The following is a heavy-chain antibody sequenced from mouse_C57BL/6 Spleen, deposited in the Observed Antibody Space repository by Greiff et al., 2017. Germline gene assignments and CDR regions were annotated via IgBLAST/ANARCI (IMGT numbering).Heavy chain of an antibody. V-gene: IGHV2-5*01. CDR3: AKNGNWDGGFDY. D-gene: IGHD4-1*01. CDR2: IWRGGST. CDR1: GFSLTSYG. J-gene: IGHJ2*01. Sequence: VMLVESGPGLVQPSQSLSITCTVSGFSLTSYGVHWVRQSPGKGLEWLGVIWRGGSTDYNAAFMSRLSITKDNSKSQVFFKMNSLQADDTAIYYCAKNGNWDGGFDYWGQGTTLTVSS.